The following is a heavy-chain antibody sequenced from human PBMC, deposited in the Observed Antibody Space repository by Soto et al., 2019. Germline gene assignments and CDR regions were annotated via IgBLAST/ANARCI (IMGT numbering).Heavy chain of an antibody. CDR1: GFTFSSYA. CDR2: ISYDGSNK. J-gene: IGHJ6*02. D-gene: IGHD3-3*01. CDR3: ARSLRFLEWLLDPHYYYYGMDV. Sequence: GGSLRLSCAASGFTFSSYAMHWVRQAPGKGLEWVAVISYDGSNKYYADSVKGRFTISRDNSKNTLYLQMNSLRAEDTAVYYCARSLRFLEWLLDPHYYYYGMDVWGQGTTVTVSS. V-gene: IGHV3-30-3*01.